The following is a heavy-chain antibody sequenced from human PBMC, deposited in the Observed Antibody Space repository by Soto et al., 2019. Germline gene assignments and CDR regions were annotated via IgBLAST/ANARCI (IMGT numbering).Heavy chain of an antibody. CDR3: VKLRLELLYLDS. CDR2: ISGSGDST. CDR1: GFTFNRYG. D-gene: IGHD1-7*01. V-gene: IGHV3-23*01. J-gene: IGHJ4*02. Sequence: EVQLSESGGGLVQPGGSRRLSCAASGFTFNRYGMSWVRQAPGKGLEWVSAISGSGDSTYYADSVKGRFTISRDSSNNTLYLQMNNLRADDTALYFCVKLRLELLYLDSWGLGALVIVSS.